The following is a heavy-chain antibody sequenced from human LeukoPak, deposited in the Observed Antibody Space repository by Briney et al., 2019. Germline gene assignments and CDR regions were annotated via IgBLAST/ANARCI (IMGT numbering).Heavy chain of an antibody. Sequence: ASVKVSCKASGGTFSNYAISWVRQAPGQGLEWMGWVSAYNGNTKYPQKLQGRVTMTTDTSTSTAYMELRSLRPDDTAVYYCARGPIIDIVIVPAADDYYYMDVWGKGTTVTVSS. J-gene: IGHJ6*03. CDR1: GGTFSNYA. CDR3: ARGPIIDIVIVPAADDYYYMDV. D-gene: IGHD2-2*01. CDR2: VSAYNGNT. V-gene: IGHV1-18*01.